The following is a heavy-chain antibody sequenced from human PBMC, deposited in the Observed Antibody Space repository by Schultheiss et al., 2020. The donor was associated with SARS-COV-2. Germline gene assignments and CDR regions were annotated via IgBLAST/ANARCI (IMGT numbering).Heavy chain of an antibody. CDR2: ISSSGSTI. CDR1: GFTFSSYE. CDR3: ARDLVTANAFDI. D-gene: IGHD2-21*02. J-gene: IGHJ3*02. Sequence: GGSLRLSCAASGFTFSSYEMNWVRQAPGKGLEWVSYISSSGSTIYYADSVKGRFTISRDNAKNSLYLQMNSLRAEDTAVYYCARDLVTANAFDIWGQGTMVTVSS. V-gene: IGHV3-48*03.